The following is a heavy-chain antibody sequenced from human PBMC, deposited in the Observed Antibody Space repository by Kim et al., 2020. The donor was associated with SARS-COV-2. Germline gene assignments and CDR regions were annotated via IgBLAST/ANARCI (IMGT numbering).Heavy chain of an antibody. J-gene: IGHJ4*02. Sequence: GGSLRLSCAASGSTFSNYEMNWVRQAPGKGLEWISYISSSGNLIYYTDYVKGRGTVSRDNAKNSLYLQMNGLRAEDAAVYYCASSLVLSPLPSGYCDGGSCYFGDHWGQGTLVNVS. D-gene: IGHD2-15*01. CDR1: GSTFSNYE. CDR2: ISSSGNLI. V-gene: IGHV3-48*03. CDR3: ASSLVLSPLPSGYCDGGSCYFGDH.